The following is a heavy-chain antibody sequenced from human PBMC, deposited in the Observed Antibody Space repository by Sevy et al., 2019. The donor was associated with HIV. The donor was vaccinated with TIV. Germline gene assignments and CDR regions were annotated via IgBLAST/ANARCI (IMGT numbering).Heavy chain of an antibody. Sequence: GGSLRLSCAASGFIFSNYPMSWVRHSPRKGLEWVSDISAGSTTTYYADSVEGRFTISRDNSKNTVSLQMNSLGAEDTAIYYCAKRYCSTITCYDDDFWNPYYFYGLDVWGQGISVTVSS. CDR3: AKRYCSTITCYDDDFWNPYYFYGLDV. V-gene: IGHV3-23*01. CDR1: GFIFSNYP. D-gene: IGHD2-2*01. CDR2: ISAGSTTT. J-gene: IGHJ6*02.